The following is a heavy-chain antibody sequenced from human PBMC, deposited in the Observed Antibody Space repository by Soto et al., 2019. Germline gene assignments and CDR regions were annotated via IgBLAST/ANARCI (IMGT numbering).Heavy chain of an antibody. D-gene: IGHD3-10*01. CDR2: IYPGDSDT. CDR3: ARPRSGSYRLDYYGMDV. V-gene: IGHV5-51*01. Sequence: GESLKISCKGSGYSFTSYRIAWVRQMPGKGLEWMGIIYPGDSDTRYSPSFQGQVTISADKSISTAYLQWSSLKASDTAIYYCARPRSGSYRLDYYGMDVWGQGTTVTVSS. CDR1: GYSFTSYR. J-gene: IGHJ6*02.